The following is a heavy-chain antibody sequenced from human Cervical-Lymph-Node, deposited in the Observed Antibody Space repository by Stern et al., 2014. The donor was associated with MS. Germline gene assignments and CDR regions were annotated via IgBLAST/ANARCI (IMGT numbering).Heavy chain of an antibody. V-gene: IGHV4-4*02. Sequence: VQLQESGPGLVKPSGTLSLTCAVSGGSISSSNWWSWVRQAPGKGLEWIGEVFHSGTTNYNPPLPSRVPISVDKSKNHFTLRLSSVTAADTAVYYCARDRLEYCRDGTCSIDAFDIWGQGTTVIVSS. D-gene: IGHD2-15*01. CDR1: GGSISSSNW. J-gene: IGHJ3*02. CDR3: ARDRLEYCRDGTCSIDAFDI. CDR2: VFHSGTT.